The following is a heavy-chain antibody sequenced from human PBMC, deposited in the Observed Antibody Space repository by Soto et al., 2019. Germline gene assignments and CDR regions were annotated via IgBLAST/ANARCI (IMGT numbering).Heavy chain of an antibody. CDR2: VYSTGGT. CDR3: VRLGIGNVHGLVDV. V-gene: IGHV4-59*08. D-gene: IGHD1-1*01. CDR1: SGPSSSHN. J-gene: IGHJ6*02. Sequence: QVQLQQSGPGLVKPSETLSLTCSVSSGPSSSHNWGWIRQPPGRGLEWIVYVYSTGGTSYNPSLKSRVTISSDTSTNHISLTLTSVTAADTAVYYCVRLGIGNVHGLVDVWGQGTTVRVSS.